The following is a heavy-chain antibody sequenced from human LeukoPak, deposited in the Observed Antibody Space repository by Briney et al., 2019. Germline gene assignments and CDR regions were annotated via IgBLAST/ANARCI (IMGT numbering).Heavy chain of an antibody. CDR1: VFTFSRSA. CDR3: AKEGRLTVAAVVVETYFDF. V-gene: IGHV3-23*01. CDR2: ISGSGGHT. Sequence: GGSLRLSCVGSVFTFSRSAMSWVPLAPGKGLEWGSGISGSGGHTYYTDSAEGRFTISRDKSKTPVSLQMNSLTTDDTAVYYCAKEGRLTVAAVVVETYFDFWGQGTPVIVSA. J-gene: IGHJ4*02. D-gene: IGHD3-22*01.